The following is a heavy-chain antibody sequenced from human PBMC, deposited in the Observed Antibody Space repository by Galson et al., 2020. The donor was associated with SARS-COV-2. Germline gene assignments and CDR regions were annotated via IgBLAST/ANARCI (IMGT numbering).Heavy chain of an antibody. D-gene: IGHD3-22*01. J-gene: IGHJ6*03. V-gene: IGHV5-10-1*01. CDR1: GYSFTSYW. CDR2: IDPSDSYT. Sequence: HGESLKISCKGSGYSFTSYWISWVRQMPGKGLEWMGRIDPSDSYTNYSPSFQGHVTISADKSISTAYLQWSSLKASDTAMYYCARQGYYDSSGYYYFYYMDVWGKGSTVTVSS. CDR3: ARQGYYDSSGYYYFYYMDV.